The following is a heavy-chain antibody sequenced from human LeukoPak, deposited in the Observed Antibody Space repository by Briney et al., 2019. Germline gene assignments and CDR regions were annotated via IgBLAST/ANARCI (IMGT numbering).Heavy chain of an antibody. J-gene: IGHJ6*03. CDR2: ISTVSTYT. D-gene: IGHD6-25*01. CDR1: GFTFSDYS. CDR3: ARDGSGFYLSNYIEV. V-gene: IGHV3-21*01. Sequence: GGSLTLSRAPSGFTFSDYSMNWVRQAPGKGLEWVASISTVSTYTFYADSVKGRFTISRDNVRNSLYLQMSSLGAEDTAVYYCARDGSGFYLSNYIEVWGKGTTVTVSS.